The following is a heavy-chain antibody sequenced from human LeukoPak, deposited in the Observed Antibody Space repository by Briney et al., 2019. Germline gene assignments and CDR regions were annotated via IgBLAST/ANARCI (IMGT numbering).Heavy chain of an antibody. Sequence: GESLQISCQGSGFSFPSYWIGWVRQIPRKGLEWMGINYPGDSDTRYSPEFQCQVTISADKYISTAYLQWSSLKDSDTAMYDCARVPAVSSGLDYWGQGTLVTVSS. V-gene: IGHV5-51*01. CDR2: NYPGDSDT. CDR3: ARVPAVSSGLDY. D-gene: IGHD2-8*01. J-gene: IGHJ4*02. CDR1: GFSFPSYW.